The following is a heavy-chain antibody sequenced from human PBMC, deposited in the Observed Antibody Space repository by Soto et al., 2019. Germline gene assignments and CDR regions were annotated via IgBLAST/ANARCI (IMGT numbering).Heavy chain of an antibody. CDR2: INHSGST. J-gene: IGHJ5*02. CDR3: ARHPSDFWFDP. CDR1: GGSFSGYY. D-gene: IGHD2-21*02. V-gene: IGHV4-34*01. Sequence: SSETLSLTCAVYGGSFSGYYWSWIRQPPGKGLEWIGEINHSGSTNYNPSLKSRVTISVDTSKNQFSLKLSSVTAADTAVYYCARHPSDFWFDPWGQGTQVTVSS.